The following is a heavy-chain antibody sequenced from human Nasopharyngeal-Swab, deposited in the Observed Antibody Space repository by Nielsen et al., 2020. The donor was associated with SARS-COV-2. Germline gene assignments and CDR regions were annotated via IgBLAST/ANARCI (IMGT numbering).Heavy chain of an antibody. V-gene: IGHV3-53*01. J-gene: IGHJ1*01. CDR3: AREKYSGSYTY. CDR2: IYSGGST. CDR1: GFTVSSNY. Sequence: RSLKLSCASPGFTVSSNYMSWVRQAPGKGLEWVSVIYSGGSTYYADSVKGRFTISRDNSKNTLYLQMNSLRAEDTAVYYCAREKYSGSYTYWGQGTLVTVSS. D-gene: IGHD1-26*01.